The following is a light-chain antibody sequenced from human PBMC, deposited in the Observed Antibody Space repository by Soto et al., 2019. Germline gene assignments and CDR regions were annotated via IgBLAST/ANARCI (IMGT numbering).Light chain of an antibody. CDR1: QSVSSN. CDR2: GAS. CDR3: QQYNNWPPWT. J-gene: IGKJ1*01. V-gene: IGKV3-15*01. Sequence: EIVMTQSPATLSVSPGERAILSCSASQSVSSNLAWYQQKPGQAPRLLIYGASTRATGIPARFSGIGSGTEFTLTISSLQSEDFAVYYCQQYNNWPPWTFGQGTKVEIK.